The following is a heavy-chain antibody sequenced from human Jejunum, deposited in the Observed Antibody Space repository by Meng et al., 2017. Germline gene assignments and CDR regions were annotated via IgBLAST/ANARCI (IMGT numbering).Heavy chain of an antibody. J-gene: IGHJ4*02. CDR2: SMHDSATA. CDR1: GGLVSRNNYN. D-gene: IGHD6-25*01. CDR3: ARSPAWSSGRYFDY. Sequence: QLQLQESGPGLVKPSETLSLTCTASGGLVSRNNYNWVWIRQPPGKGLEWIGSSMHDSATAYYNPSLKSRVTISVDTSKTLFSLELSSVTAADTGVYYCARSPAWSSGRYFDYWGQGALVTVSS. V-gene: IGHV4-39*01.